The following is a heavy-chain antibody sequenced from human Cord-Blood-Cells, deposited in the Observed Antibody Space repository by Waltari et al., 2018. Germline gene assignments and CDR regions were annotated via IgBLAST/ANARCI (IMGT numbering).Heavy chain of an antibody. Sequence: QVQLQESGPGLVKPSETLSLTCTVSGGSITSYYWSWIRQPAGTGLEWIGRIYTSGSTNYNPSLKSRVTMSVDTSKNQFSLKLSSVTAADTAVYYCARDWGMAAAGTWVGYYMDVWGKGTTVTVSS. V-gene: IGHV4-4*07. CDR1: GGSITSYY. D-gene: IGHD6-13*01. CDR3: ARDWGMAAAGTWVGYYMDV. J-gene: IGHJ6*03. CDR2: IYTSGST.